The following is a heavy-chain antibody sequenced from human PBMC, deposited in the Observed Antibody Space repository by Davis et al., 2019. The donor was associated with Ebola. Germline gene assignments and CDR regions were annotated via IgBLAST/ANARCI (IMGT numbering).Heavy chain of an antibody. V-gene: IGHV3-7*03. D-gene: IGHD2-21*02. J-gene: IGHJ6*04. CDR3: ARVRYCGGDCSKNYYYGMDV. CDR1: GFTFSSYA. CDR2: IRPDGSEE. Sequence: GESLKISCAASGFTFSSYAMSWVRQAPGKGLEWMANIRPDGSEEQYVDSLKGRITISRDNAKNTLYLQMNSLRSDDTAVYYCARVRYCGGDCSKNYYYGMDVWGKGTTVTVSS.